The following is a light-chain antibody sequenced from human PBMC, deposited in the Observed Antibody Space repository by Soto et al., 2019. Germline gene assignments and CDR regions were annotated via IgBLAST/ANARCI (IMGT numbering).Light chain of an antibody. J-gene: IGKJ4*01. V-gene: IGKV3-11*01. Sequence: EIVLTQSPDTISFSPGGKATLSCRASQSVGSSLAWYQQKPGQAPRLLIYDASNRPTGIPARFSGSGSGTDFTLTISSLEPEDFAVYFCQQRSRSLTFGGGTKVDIK. CDR3: QQRSRSLT. CDR1: QSVGSS. CDR2: DAS.